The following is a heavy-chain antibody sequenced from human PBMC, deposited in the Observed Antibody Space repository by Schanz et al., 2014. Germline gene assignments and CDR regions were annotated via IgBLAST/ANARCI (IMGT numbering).Heavy chain of an antibody. J-gene: IGHJ3*02. Sequence: EVQLVESGGGLVKPGGSLRLSCAASGFTFSNYTMYWVRQAPGKGLEWVSSITSTSRYIYYADSLKGRFTISRDNAKNSVYLQMNSLRAEDTALYYCAKDPHKDYGGKPQALDIWGQGTMVTVSS. D-gene: IGHD4-17*01. V-gene: IGHV3-21*01. CDR1: GFTFSNYT. CDR2: ITSTSRYI. CDR3: AKDPHKDYGGKPQALDI.